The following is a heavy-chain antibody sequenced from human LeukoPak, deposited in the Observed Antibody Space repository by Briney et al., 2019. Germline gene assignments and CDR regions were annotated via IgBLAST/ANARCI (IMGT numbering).Heavy chain of an antibody. Sequence: PGGSLRLSCAASGFTFSSYAMSWVRQAPGKGLEWVSAISGSGGSTYYADSVKGRFTISRDNSKNTLYLQMNRLRAEDTAVYYCAKRSSLLSSRITIFGVDFDYWGQGTLVTVSS. CDR3: AKRSSLLSSRITIFGVDFDY. D-gene: IGHD3-3*01. J-gene: IGHJ4*02. CDR1: GFTFSSYA. CDR2: ISGSGGST. V-gene: IGHV3-23*01.